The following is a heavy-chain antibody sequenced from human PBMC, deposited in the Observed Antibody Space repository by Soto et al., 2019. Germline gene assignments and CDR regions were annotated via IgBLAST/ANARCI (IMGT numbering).Heavy chain of an antibody. CDR2: IKSKGDGGTM. CDR3: TSYDYIWGRDRCRWAY. D-gene: IGHD3-16*02. V-gene: IGHV3-15*01. CDR1: GFTFSNAW. J-gene: IGHJ4*02. Sequence: EVQLVESGGGLVKPGGSLRLSCAASGFTFSNAWMSWVRQAPGKGLEWVARIKSKGDGGTMDHAATVKGRFTSSRDDSKNTLYLQMDSLDTEVTAVYYVTSYDYIWGRDRCRWAYWGLGALVTVSS.